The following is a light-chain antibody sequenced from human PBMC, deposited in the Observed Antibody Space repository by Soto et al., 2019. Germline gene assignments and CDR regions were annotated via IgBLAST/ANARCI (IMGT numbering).Light chain of an antibody. J-gene: IGLJ2*01. V-gene: IGLV2-14*01. CDR1: SSDVGAYNY. CDR3: NSYRSSSTLVV. Sequence: QSALTQPASVSGSPGQSITISCTGTSSDVGAYNYVTWYQQHPGKAPKLMIYDVSNRPSGVSNRFSGSKSGNTASLTISGLQAEDEADYYCNSYRSSSTLVVFGGGTKLTV. CDR2: DVS.